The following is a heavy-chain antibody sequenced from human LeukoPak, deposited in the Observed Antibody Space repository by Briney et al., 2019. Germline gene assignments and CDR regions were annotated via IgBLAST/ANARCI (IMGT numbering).Heavy chain of an antibody. CDR1: DGSISSYY. CDR2: IYYSGST. D-gene: IGHD2-21*01. CDR3: ARGLRGGEYFDY. Sequence: PSETLSLTCTVSDGSISSYYWSWIRQPPGKGLEWIGYIYYSGSTNYNPSLKSRVTISVDTSKNQFSLKLSSVTAADTAVYYCARGLRGGEYFDYWGQGTLVTVSS. V-gene: IGHV4-59*01. J-gene: IGHJ4*02.